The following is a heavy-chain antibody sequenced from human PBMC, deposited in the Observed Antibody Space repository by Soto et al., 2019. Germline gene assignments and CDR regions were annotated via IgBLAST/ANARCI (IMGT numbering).Heavy chain of an antibody. J-gene: IGHJ6*02. CDR3: ARSNTIFGVPGGRLDV. CDR2: INPNSGGT. CDR1: GYTFTGYY. Sequence: ASVKVSCKASGYTFTGYYMHWVRQAPGQGLEWMGWINPNSGGTKYAQKFQGRVTMPWDTSIRTAYMELSRLGSDETAGYYFARSNTIFGVPGGRLDVWGQGTTVTVSS. V-gene: IGHV1-2*02. D-gene: IGHD3-3*01.